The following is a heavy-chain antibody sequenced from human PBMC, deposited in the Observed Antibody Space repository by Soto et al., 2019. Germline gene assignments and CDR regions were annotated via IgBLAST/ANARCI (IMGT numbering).Heavy chain of an antibody. D-gene: IGHD3-10*01. Sequence: SETLSLTCTVSGGSISSSSYYWGWIRQPPGKGLEWIGSIYYSGSTYYNPSLKSRVTISVDTSKNQFSLKLSSVTAADTAVYYCAKVRGVITANYYMDVWGKGTTVTVSS. J-gene: IGHJ6*03. CDR1: GGSISSSSYY. CDR2: IYYSGST. CDR3: AKVRGVITANYYMDV. V-gene: IGHV4-39*01.